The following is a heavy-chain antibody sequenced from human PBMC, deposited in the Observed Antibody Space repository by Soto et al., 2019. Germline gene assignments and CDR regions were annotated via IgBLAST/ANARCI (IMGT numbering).Heavy chain of an antibody. V-gene: IGHV1-18*04. CDR3: ARMVRGSKIDHYYYMDV. CDR2: ISASNGDT. D-gene: IGHD3-10*01. CDR1: GYTFTNHG. Sequence: QVELVQSGVEVKKPGASVKVSCKASGYTFTNHGLSWVRQAPGQGLEWMGWISASNGDTNYAQQFLGRVTVTTDTSTSIGYMEVRRLKSEDTAVYYCARMVRGSKIDHYYYMDVWGKGTTVIVSS. J-gene: IGHJ6*03.